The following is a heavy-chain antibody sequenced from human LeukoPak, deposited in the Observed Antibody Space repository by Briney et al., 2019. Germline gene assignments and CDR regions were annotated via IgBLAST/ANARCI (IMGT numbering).Heavy chain of an antibody. CDR1: GFTISTNY. V-gene: IGHV3-53*01. J-gene: IGHJ4*02. CDR3: AKSRVLLWFGERLYFDY. Sequence: GGSLRLSCEVSGFTISTNYMSWIRQAPGKGLEWVSILYSGGDIYYADSVKGRFTISRDNSKNTLYLQMNSLRAEDTAVYYCAKSRVLLWFGERLYFDYWGQGTLVTVSS. D-gene: IGHD3-10*01. CDR2: LYSGGDI.